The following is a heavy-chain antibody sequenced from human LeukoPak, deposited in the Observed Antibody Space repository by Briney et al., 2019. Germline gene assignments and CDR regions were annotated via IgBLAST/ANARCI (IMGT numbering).Heavy chain of an antibody. CDR1: GFTFSSYS. D-gene: IGHD3-16*01. Sequence: GGSLRLSCAASGFTFSSYSMSWVRQAPGKGLEWVANIKQDGSEKNYVGSVKGRFTISRDNSKNTLYLQMNSLRAEDTAVYYCARAPYGDNGYTAEVADYWGQGTLVTVSS. V-gene: IGHV3-7*03. J-gene: IGHJ4*02. CDR3: ARAPYGDNGYTAEVADY. CDR2: IKQDGSEK.